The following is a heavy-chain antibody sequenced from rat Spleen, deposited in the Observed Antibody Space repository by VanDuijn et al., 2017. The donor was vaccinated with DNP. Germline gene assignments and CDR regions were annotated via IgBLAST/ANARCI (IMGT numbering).Heavy chain of an antibody. V-gene: IGHV5S10*01. Sequence: EVQLVESGGGLVQPGRSLKLSCAASGFTFSDYNMAWVRQAPKKGLEWVTTIIYDGSRTYYRDSVKGRFTISRNSAKSTLYLQMDSLRSEDTATYYCAAYYRDSYAHSPFDYWGQGVMVTVSS. D-gene: IGHD1-12*01. CDR3: AAYYRDSYAHSPFDY. J-gene: IGHJ2*01. CDR2: IIYDGSRT. CDR1: GFTFSDYN.